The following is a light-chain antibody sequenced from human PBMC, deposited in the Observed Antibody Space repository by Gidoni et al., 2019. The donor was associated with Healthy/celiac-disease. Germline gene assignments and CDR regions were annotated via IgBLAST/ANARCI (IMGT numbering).Light chain of an antibody. CDR1: HSISRY. Sequence: IQMTQSPSSLSASVGDRVTITCRASHSISRYLNWYQQKPGKAPKLLIYAASSLQSGVPSRFSGSGSGTDFTLTISSLQPEDFATYYCQQSYSTPPYTFXXXTKLEIK. J-gene: IGKJ2*01. CDR2: AAS. V-gene: IGKV1-39*01. CDR3: QQSYSTPPYT.